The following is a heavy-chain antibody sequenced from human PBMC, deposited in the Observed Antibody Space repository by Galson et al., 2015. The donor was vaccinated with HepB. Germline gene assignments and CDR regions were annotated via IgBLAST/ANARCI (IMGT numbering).Heavy chain of an antibody. CDR2: IIPIFGTA. V-gene: IGHV1-69*13. D-gene: IGHD4/OR15-4a*01. CDR1: GGTFSSYA. J-gene: IGHJ3*02. Sequence: SVKVSCKASGGTFSSYAISWVRQAPGQGLEWMGGIIPIFGTANYAQKFQGRVTITADESTSTAYMELSSLRSEDTAVYYCARADDYGAQGGADTFDIWGQGTMVTVSS. CDR3: ARADDYGAQGGADTFDI.